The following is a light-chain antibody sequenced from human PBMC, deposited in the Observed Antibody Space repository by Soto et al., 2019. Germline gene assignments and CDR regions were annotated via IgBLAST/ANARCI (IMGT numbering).Light chain of an antibody. CDR1: SSDIGGYNY. V-gene: IGLV2-14*01. CDR3: YTYTFSSAPVV. Sequence: QSALTQPASVSGSPGQSITISCTGTSSDIGGYNYVSWFQQHPGKAPKLIIYEVTNRPSGVSYRFSGSKSGNTASLTISGLQQEDEADYYCYTYTFSSAPVVFGGGTKVTVL. J-gene: IGLJ3*02. CDR2: EVT.